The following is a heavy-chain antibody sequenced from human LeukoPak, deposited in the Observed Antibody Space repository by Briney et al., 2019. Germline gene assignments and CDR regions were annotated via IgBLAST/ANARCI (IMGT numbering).Heavy chain of an antibody. Sequence: PSETLSLTCTVSGGSISSYYWSWIRQPPGKGLEWIGYIYYSGSTNYNPSLKSRVTISVDTSKNQFSLKLSSVTAADTAVYYCARALYYYGSGSSVHFDYWDQGTLVTVSS. CDR2: IYYSGST. J-gene: IGHJ4*02. CDR3: ARALYYYGSGSSVHFDY. CDR1: GGSISSYY. D-gene: IGHD3-10*01. V-gene: IGHV4-59*01.